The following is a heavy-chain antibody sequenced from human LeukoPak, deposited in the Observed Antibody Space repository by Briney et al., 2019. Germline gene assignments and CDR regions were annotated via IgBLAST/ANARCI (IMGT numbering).Heavy chain of an antibody. J-gene: IGHJ6*03. CDR2: IYYSGST. CDR1: GGSISSGGYY. D-gene: IGHD3-16*01. CDR3: ASHVSGDYYYYYMGV. V-gene: IGHV4-31*03. Sequence: SETLSLTCTVSGGSISSGGYYWSWIRQHPGKGLEWIGYIYYSGSTYYNPSLKSRVTISVDTSKNQFSLKLSSVTAADTAVYYCASHVSGDYYYYYMGVWGKGTTVTVSS.